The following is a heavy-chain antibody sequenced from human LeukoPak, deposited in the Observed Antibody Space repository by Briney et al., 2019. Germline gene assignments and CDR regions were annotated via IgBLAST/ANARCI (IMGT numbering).Heavy chain of an antibody. D-gene: IGHD2-15*01. CDR3: ARACCPSATDFDY. CDR1: GYTFTGYY. J-gene: IGHJ4*02. CDR2: INPNSGGT. V-gene: IGHV1-2*02. Sequence: ASVKVSCKASGYTFTGYYMHWVRQAPGQGLEWMGWINPNSGGTNYAQKFQGRVTMTRDTSISTAYMELSRLRSDDTAVYYCARACCPSATDFDYWGQGTLVTVSS.